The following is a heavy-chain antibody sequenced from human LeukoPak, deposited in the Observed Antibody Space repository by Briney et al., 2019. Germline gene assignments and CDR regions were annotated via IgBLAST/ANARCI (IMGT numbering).Heavy chain of an antibody. D-gene: IGHD6-6*01. CDR2: ISGRGSST. J-gene: IGHJ4*02. CDR3: ARDGQCSSSAGDFDY. CDR1: GFTFSSYA. V-gene: IGHV3-23*01. Sequence: PGGSLRLSCAASGFTFSSYAMTWVRQAPGKGLEWVSGISGRGSSTYYADSVKGRFTISRDNSKNTLYLQMNSLRAEDTAIYYCARDGQCSSSAGDFDYWGQGTLVTVSS.